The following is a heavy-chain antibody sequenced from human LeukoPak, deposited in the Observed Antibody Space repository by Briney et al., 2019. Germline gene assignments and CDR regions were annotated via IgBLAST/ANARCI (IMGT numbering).Heavy chain of an antibody. CDR2: ISAYNGNT. J-gene: IGHJ6*03. Sequence: GASVKVSCKASGYTFTSYGISWVRQAPGQGLEWMGWISAYNGNTNYAQKLQGRVTMTTDTSTSTAYMELSRLRSDDTAVYYCARDLQAFEERAARPRSHYYMDVWGKGTTVTVSS. D-gene: IGHD6-6*01. V-gene: IGHV1-18*01. CDR3: ARDLQAFEERAARPRSHYYMDV. CDR1: GYTFTSYG.